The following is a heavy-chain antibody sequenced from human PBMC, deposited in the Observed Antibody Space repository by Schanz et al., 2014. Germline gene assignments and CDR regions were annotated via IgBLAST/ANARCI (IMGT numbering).Heavy chain of an antibody. Sequence: EVQLVESGGGLVKPGGSLRLACAASGFTFTTYAMTWVRQAPGKGLEWVSNISPTGSSTYYADSVKGRFTISRDNSKNTLILQMSSLRAEDTAVYYCARGREVVAKIFDVWGQGTLVTVSS. CDR2: ISPTGSST. D-gene: IGHD3-22*01. CDR1: GFTFTTYA. J-gene: IGHJ4*02. CDR3: ARGREVVAKIFDV. V-gene: IGHV3-23*04.